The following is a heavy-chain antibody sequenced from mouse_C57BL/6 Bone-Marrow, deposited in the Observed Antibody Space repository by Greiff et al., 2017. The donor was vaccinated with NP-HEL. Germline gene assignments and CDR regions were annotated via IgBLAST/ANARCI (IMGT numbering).Heavy chain of an antibody. Sequence: QVQLQQSGAELVKPGASVKLSCKASGYTFTSYWMHWVKQRPGQGLEWIGMIHPNSGSTNYNEKFKSKATLTVDKSSSTAYMQLSSLTSEDSAVYYCARRGTYDVWYFDVWGTGTTVTVSS. J-gene: IGHJ1*03. CDR3: ARRGTYDVWYFDV. D-gene: IGHD2-12*01. CDR1: GYTFTSYW. V-gene: IGHV1-64*01. CDR2: IHPNSGST.